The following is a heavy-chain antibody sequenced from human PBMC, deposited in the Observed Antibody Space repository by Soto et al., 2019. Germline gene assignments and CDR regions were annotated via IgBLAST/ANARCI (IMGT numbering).Heavy chain of an antibody. Sequence: PSENLSLTCAVYGGSFSGYYWSWIRRPPGKGLEWIGEINHSGSTNYNPSLKSRVTISVDTSKNQFSLKLSSVTAADTAVYYCARGKLYYYDSSGYSRHYYGMDVWGQGTTVTVSS. CDR2: INHSGST. CDR3: ARGKLYYYDSSGYSRHYYGMDV. D-gene: IGHD3-22*01. CDR1: GGSFSGYY. J-gene: IGHJ6*02. V-gene: IGHV4-34*01.